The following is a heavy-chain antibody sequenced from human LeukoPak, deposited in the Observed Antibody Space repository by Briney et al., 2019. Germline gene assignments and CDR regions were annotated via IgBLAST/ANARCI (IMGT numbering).Heavy chain of an antibody. CDR3: AIFPRNNWNY. CDR1: GFILSSYS. CDR2: ISPGSSTI. V-gene: IGHV3-48*02. D-gene: IGHD1-14*01. J-gene: IGHJ4*02. Sequence: GGSLRLSCAAPGFILSSYSMNWVRQAPGKGLEWVSHISPGSSTIYYADSVKGRFTISRDNAKNSLYLQMNSLRDEDTAVNYCAIFPRNNWNYCGQGTLVIVSS.